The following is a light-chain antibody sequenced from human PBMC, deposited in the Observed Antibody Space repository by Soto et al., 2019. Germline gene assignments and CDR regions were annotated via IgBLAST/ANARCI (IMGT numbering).Light chain of an antibody. V-gene: IGLV2-14*01. J-gene: IGLJ1*01. Sequence: QSALTQPASVSGSPGQSITISCTGTSSDVGRYNYVSWYQQHPDKAPKLIISEVSSRPSGVSNRFSGSKSGNTASLTISGLQAEDEADYYCSSYTSSSTRLFGTGTKLTVL. CDR1: SSDVGRYNY. CDR3: SSYTSSSTRL. CDR2: EVS.